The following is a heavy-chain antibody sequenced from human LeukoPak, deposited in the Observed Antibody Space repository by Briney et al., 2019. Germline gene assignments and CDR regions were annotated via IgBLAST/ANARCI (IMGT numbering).Heavy chain of an antibody. D-gene: IGHD4-17*01. Sequence: SSETLYITCAVSGYSISSAYYWSWFRQPPGKGQWRCGIIYHRGTTYYNPSLKSRVTISVDTSKNQCSLKLSSVTAADTGVYYCARHRDYGDHDYWGQGNLVTVSS. CDR3: ARHRDYGDHDY. V-gene: IGHV4-38-2*01. CDR1: GYSISSAYY. J-gene: IGHJ4*02. CDR2: IYHRGTT.